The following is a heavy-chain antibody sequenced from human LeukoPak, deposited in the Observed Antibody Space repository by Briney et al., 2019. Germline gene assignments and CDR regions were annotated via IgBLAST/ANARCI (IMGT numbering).Heavy chain of an antibody. D-gene: IGHD1-26*01. J-gene: IGHJ3*02. CDR1: GFTFSSYS. CDR3: ARGPPLSIVGATTPDASDI. CDR2: ISSSSSYI. Sequence: GGSLRLSCAASGFTFSSYSMNWVRQAPGKGLEWVSSISSSSSYIYYADSVKGRFTISRDNAKNSLYLQMNSLRAEDTAVYYCARGPPLSIVGATTPDASDIWGQGTMVTVSS. V-gene: IGHV3-21*01.